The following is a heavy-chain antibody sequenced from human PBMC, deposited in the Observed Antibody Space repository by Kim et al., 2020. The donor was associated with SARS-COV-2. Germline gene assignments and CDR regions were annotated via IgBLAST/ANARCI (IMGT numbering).Heavy chain of an antibody. Sequence: KFQGRVTITADASTSTAYMEVTSLRSDDTAVYYCARDTPPTGVTNLYSFDFWGQGTLVTVSS. V-gene: IGHV1-69*01. CDR3: ARDTPPTGVTNLYSFDF. J-gene: IGHJ4*02. D-gene: IGHD4-17*01.